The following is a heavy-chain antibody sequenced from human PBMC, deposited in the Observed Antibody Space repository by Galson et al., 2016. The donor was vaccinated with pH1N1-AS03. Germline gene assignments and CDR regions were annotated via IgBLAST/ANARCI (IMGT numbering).Heavy chain of an antibody. CDR2: VYYDGTT. V-gene: IGHV4-39*01. CDR3: ARHGPWSFYFDF. J-gene: IGHJ4*02. CDR1: GGSVSSSTYF. D-gene: IGHD3-16*02. Sequence: LSLTCTVSGGSVSSSTYFWAWVRQPPGEGLEWIGTVYYDGTTYTNPSLKSPVTLSVDSSKNQISLKLSSVTAADTAIYFCARHGPWSFYFDFWGQGTLVTVSS.